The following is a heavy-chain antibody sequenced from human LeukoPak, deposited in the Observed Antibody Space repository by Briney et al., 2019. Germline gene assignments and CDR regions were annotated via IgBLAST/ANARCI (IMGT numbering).Heavy chain of an antibody. J-gene: IGHJ4*02. Sequence: SETLSLTCAVYGGSFSGYYWSWIRQPPGKGLEGIGEINHSGSTNYNPSLKSRVTISVDTSKNQFSLKLSSVTAADTAVYYCARSDTAMGDFDYWGQGTLVTVSS. D-gene: IGHD5-18*01. CDR3: ARSDTAMGDFDY. CDR2: INHSGST. CDR1: GGSFSGYY. V-gene: IGHV4-34*01.